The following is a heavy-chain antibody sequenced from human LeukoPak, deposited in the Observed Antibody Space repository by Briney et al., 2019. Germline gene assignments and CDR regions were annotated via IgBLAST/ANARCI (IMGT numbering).Heavy chain of an antibody. CDR1: GYTFTSYD. D-gene: IGHD5-12*01. V-gene: IGHV1-69*13. Sequence: ASVKVSCKASGYTFTSYDINWVRQATGQGLEWMGGIIPIFGTANYAQKFQGRVTITADESTSTAYMELSSLRSEDTAVYYCARSPYAGYGGTDYWGQGTLVTVSS. CDR3: ARSPYAGYGGTDY. J-gene: IGHJ4*02. CDR2: IIPIFGTA.